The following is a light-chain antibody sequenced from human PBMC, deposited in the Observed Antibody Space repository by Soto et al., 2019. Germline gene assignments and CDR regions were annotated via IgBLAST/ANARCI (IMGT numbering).Light chain of an antibody. CDR2: WAS. V-gene: IGKV4-1*01. CDR1: QSVLYSSNNRNY. J-gene: IGKJ1*01. Sequence: DIVMTQSPDSLAASLGERVPINCKSSQSVLYSSNNRNYLAWYQQKPGQPPKLLIYWASTRESGVPDRFSGSGSGPDFTLTISRLEPEDFAVYFCQHYGSSPWTFGQGTKVDI. CDR3: QHYGSSPWT.